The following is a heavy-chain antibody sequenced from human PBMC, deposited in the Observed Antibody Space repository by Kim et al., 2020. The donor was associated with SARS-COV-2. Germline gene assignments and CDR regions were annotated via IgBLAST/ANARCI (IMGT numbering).Heavy chain of an antibody. V-gene: IGHV3-7*01. CDR1: GFTFRSYW. CDR2: IKQDGNQK. J-gene: IGHJ3*02. CDR3: ARDGDLYSSGKDAFDI. D-gene: IGHD6-19*01. Sequence: GGSLRLSCAASGFTFRSYWMTWVRQAPGKGLEWVANIKQDGNQKYYVDSVKGRFTISRDNAKNSLYLQMNSLRAEDTAVYYCARDGDLYSSGKDAFDIWGPRRMVTVSS.